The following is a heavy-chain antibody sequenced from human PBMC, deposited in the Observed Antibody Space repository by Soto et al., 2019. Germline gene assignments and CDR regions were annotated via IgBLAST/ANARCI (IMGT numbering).Heavy chain of an antibody. D-gene: IGHD6-13*01. CDR2: INHSGST. V-gene: IGHV4-34*01. J-gene: IGHJ4*02. CDR1: GGSFSGYY. Sequence: SETLSLTCAVYGGSFSGYYWSWIRQPPGKGLEWIGEINHSGSTNYNPSLKSRVTISVDTSKNQFSLKLSSVTAADTAVYYCARSPRSIAAGGIDYWGQGILVTVSS. CDR3: ARSPRSIAAGGIDY.